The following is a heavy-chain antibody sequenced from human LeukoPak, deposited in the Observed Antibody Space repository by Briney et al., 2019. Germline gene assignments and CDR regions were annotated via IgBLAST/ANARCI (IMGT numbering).Heavy chain of an antibody. V-gene: IGHV1-46*01. Sequence: ASVKVSCKASGYTFTSYYMHWVRQAPGQGLEWMGIINPSGGSTSYAQKFQGRVTMTRDTSTSTVYMELSSLRSEDTAVYYCARVPPGYGSGTDAFDIWGQGTMVTVSS. CDR3: ARVPPGYGSGTDAFDI. J-gene: IGHJ3*02. D-gene: IGHD3-10*01. CDR2: INPSGGST. CDR1: GYTFTSYY.